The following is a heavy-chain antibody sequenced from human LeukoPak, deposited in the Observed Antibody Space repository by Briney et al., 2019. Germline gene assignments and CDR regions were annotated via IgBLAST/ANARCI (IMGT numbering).Heavy chain of an antibody. Sequence: GASVKVSCKASGYTFTSYGISWVRQAPGQGLEWMGWISAYNGNTNYAQKLQGRVTMTTDTSTSTAYMELRSLRSDDTAVYYCAREAITISNYYYYMDDWGQGTLVTVSS. J-gene: IGHJ4*02. D-gene: IGHD3-3*01. CDR3: AREAITISNYYYYMDD. CDR2: ISAYNGNT. V-gene: IGHV1-18*01. CDR1: GYTFTSYG.